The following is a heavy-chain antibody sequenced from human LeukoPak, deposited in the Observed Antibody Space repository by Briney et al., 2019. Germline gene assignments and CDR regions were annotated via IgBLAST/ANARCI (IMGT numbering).Heavy chain of an antibody. V-gene: IGHV1-8*02. CDR2: MNPYSGNT. CDR3: ANKYMDSGSNA. D-gene: IGHD1-26*01. CDR1: GYTFTTYD. Sequence: ASVKVSCKASGYTFTTYDIHWVRQATGQGLEWMGWMNPYSGNTGFAQKFQGRVTMTRNTSISTAYMELSSLRSEDTAVYYCANKYMDSGSNAWGQGTLVTVSS. J-gene: IGHJ5*02.